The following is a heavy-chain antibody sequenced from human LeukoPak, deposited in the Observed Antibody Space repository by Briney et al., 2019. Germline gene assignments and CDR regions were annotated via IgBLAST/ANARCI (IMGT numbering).Heavy chain of an antibody. V-gene: IGHV4-39*07. CDR3: ARDIAVAAPGY. CDR2: IYYSGST. J-gene: IGHJ4*02. D-gene: IGHD6-19*01. Sequence: PGGSLRLSCAASGFTFSSYAMSWVRQAPGKGLEWIRSIYYSGSTYYNPSLKSRVTISVDTSKNQFSLKLSSVTAADTAVYYCARDIAVAAPGYWGQGTLVTVSS. CDR1: GFTFSSYA.